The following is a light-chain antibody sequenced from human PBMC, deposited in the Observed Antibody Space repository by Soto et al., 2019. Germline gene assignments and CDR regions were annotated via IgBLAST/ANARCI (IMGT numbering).Light chain of an antibody. CDR3: QQYGSSGT. CDR2: GAS. CDR1: QSVGSS. Sequence: ETVLTQSPGTLSLSPGERGTLSCRASQSVGSSLSWYQQKPGQAPRLLFYGASNRATGIPDRFSGSGSGTDFTLTISRLEPEDFAVYYCQQYGSSGTFGQGTKVDIK. J-gene: IGKJ1*01. V-gene: IGKV3-20*01.